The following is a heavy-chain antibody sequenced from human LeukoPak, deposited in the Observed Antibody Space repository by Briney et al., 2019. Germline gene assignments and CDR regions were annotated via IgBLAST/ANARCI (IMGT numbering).Heavy chain of an antibody. CDR1: GDSISGYY. D-gene: IGHD3-10*01. J-gene: IGHJ4*02. CDR3: ARFRGSAKGDY. V-gene: IGHV4-59*01. Sequence: PSETLSLTCTVSGDSISGYYWSWIRQPPGKGLEWIGYLYYSGSNNYNPSLKSRVTISVDMSKNQFSLKLSSVTAADTAVYYCARFRGSAKGDYWGQGTLVTVSS. CDR2: LYYSGSN.